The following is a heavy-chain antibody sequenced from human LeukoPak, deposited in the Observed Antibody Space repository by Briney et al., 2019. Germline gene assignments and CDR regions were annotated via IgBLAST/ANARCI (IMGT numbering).Heavy chain of an antibody. CDR1: GGSISSYY. CDR2: IYTSGST. CDR3: ARARYYYDSSGYSPFDY. J-gene: IGHJ4*02. D-gene: IGHD3-22*01. Sequence: SETLSLTCTVSGGSISSYYWSWIRQPAGKGLEWIGRIYTSGSTNYDPSLKSRVTMSVDTSKNQFSLKLSSVTAADTAVYYCARARYYYDSSGYSPFDYWGQGTLVTVSS. V-gene: IGHV4-4*07.